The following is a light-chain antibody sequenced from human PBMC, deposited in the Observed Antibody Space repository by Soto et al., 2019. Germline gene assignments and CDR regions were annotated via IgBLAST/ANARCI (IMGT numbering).Light chain of an antibody. CDR3: NSFTSSSTFV. CDR1: SGDVGGYNY. CDR2: EVS. J-gene: IGLJ2*01. V-gene: IGLV2-14*01. Sequence: QSVLAQPASVSGSPGQSITISCTGTSGDVGGYNYVSWYQHHPGKAPKLIIYEVSDRPSGVSNRFSGSRSGNTVSLTISGLQADDEADYYCNSFTSSSTFVFGGGTKGTVL.